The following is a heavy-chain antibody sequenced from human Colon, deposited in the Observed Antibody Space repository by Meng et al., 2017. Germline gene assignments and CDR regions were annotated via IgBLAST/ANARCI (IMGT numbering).Heavy chain of an antibody. Sequence: EVELEWWGGGRVKPGGSLRLSCPASGITFTTAWMAWVRQTPGRGLEWVGRIKSNNNGGTTDYAAPVKGRFTISRDDSKSMVYLQMNSLKIEDTAMYYCGTDIYDWGQGTLVTVSS. CDR2: IKSNNNGGTT. CDR1: GITFTTAW. D-gene: IGHD2/OR15-2a*01. J-gene: IGHJ4*02. V-gene: IGHV3-15*01. CDR3: GTDIYD.